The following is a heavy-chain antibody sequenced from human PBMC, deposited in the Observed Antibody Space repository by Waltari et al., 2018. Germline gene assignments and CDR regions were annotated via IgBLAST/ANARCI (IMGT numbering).Heavy chain of an antibody. D-gene: IGHD6-13*01. Sequence: EVQLVQSGAEVKKPGESLKISCKGSGYSFTSYWIGWVRQMPGQGLEWMGIIYPGDSDTRYSPSCQGQVTISADKSISTAYLQWSSLKASDTAMYYCARGPTWQQLATGSWFDPWGQGTLVTVSS. CDR3: ARGPTWQQLATGSWFDP. J-gene: IGHJ5*02. CDR2: IYPGDSDT. CDR1: GYSFTSYW. V-gene: IGHV5-51*01.